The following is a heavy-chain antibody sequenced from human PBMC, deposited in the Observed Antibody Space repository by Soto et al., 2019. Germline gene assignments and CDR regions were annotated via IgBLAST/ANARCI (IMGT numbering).Heavy chain of an antibody. V-gene: IGHV3-48*02. J-gene: IGHJ6*02. D-gene: IGHD6-6*01. CDR2: MSSRSLTI. Sequence: EVQLVESGGGLVQPGGSLRVSCAASGFTFSTYSMNWVRQAPGKGLEWVSYMSSRSLTIYYTDSVKGRFTISRDNAKNPRYLQMNSLRDADTAVYYCARGGSSSDNGMDVWGQGTTVTVSS. CDR1: GFTFSTYS. CDR3: ARGGSSSDNGMDV.